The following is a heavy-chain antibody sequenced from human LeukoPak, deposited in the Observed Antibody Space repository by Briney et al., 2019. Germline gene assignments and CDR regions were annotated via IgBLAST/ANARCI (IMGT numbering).Heavy chain of an antibody. V-gene: IGHV4-4*09. CDR2: IYTSGST. CDR3: ARLGHYDSSGYYPYYFDY. J-gene: IGHJ4*02. CDR1: GGSISSYY. Sequence: SETLSLTRTVSGGSISSYYWSWIRQPPGKGLEWIGYIYTSGSTNYNPSLKSRVTISVDTSKNQFSLKLSSVTAADTAVYYCARLGHYDSSGYYPYYFDYWGQGTLVTVSS. D-gene: IGHD3-22*01.